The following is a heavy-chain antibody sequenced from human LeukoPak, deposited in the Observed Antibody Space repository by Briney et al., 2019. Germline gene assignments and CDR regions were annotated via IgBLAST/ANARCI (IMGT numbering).Heavy chain of an antibody. CDR1: GFTLSNAW. D-gene: IGHD5-12*01. Sequence: GGSLRLSCAASGFTLSNAWMSWVRQAPGKGLEWVGRIKSKTGGGSTYYADSVKGRFTISRDNSKNTLYLQMNSLRAEDTAVYYCARIRSGYDFDYWGQGTLVTVSS. CDR3: ARIRSGYDFDY. V-gene: IGHV3-15*01. CDR2: IKSKTGGGST. J-gene: IGHJ4*02.